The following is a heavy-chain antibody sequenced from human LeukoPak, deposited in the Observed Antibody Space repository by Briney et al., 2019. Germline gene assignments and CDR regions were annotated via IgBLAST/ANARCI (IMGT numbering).Heavy chain of an antibody. Sequence: SETLSLTCTVSGGSISSYYWSWIRQPPGKGLEWIGYIYYSGSTNYNPSLKSRVTISVDTSKNQFSLKLSSVTAADTAVYYCARVTTRECFDPWGQGTLVTVSS. D-gene: IGHD4-11*01. CDR2: IYYSGST. J-gene: IGHJ5*02. V-gene: IGHV4-59*01. CDR1: GGSISSYY. CDR3: ARVTTRECFDP.